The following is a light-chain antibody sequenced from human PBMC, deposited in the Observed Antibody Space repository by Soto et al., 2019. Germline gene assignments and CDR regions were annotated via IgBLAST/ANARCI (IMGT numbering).Light chain of an antibody. Sequence: DIVMTQSPDSLAVSLGERATINCKSSQSVLYSSNNKNYLAWYQQKPGQPPKLLIYWASTRESGVPDRFSGSGSGTDFTLTISSLQAEDVAVYYCQQYYGTPTFGQGTKLEIK. CDR3: QQYYGTPT. J-gene: IGKJ2*01. CDR1: QSVLYSSNNKNY. CDR2: WAS. V-gene: IGKV4-1*01.